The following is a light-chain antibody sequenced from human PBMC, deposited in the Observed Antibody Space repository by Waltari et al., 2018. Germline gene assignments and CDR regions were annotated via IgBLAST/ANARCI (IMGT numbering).Light chain of an antibody. J-gene: IGKJ1*01. CDR3: QQYAISPRT. CDR2: GTS. V-gene: IGKV3-20*01. Sequence: EIVLTQSPGTLSLSPGARATLSCRASQSVSSSYLAWYQQKPGQAPRLLMYGTSSRATGIPDRFSGSGSGTDFTLTISRLEPEDFAVYYCQQYAISPRTFGQGTKVEIK. CDR1: QSVSSSY.